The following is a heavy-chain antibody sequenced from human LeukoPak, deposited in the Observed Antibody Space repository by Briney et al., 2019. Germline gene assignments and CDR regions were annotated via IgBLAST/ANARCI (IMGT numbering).Heavy chain of an antibody. J-gene: IGHJ3*02. D-gene: IGHD3-16*01. Sequence: GGSLRLSCAASGFSFSNYGMHWVRQAPGKGLEWVAFIWYDGSQEYYADSVKGRFTISRDNSKNTLYLQMNSRRPDDTAVYYCAKPSTFGATRDAFDIWGQGTMVTVSS. CDR3: AKPSTFGATRDAFDI. V-gene: IGHV3-30*02. CDR1: GFSFSNYG. CDR2: IWYDGSQE.